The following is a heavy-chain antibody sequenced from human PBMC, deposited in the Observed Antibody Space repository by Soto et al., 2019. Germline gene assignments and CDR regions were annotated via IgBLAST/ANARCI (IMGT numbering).Heavy chain of an antibody. CDR3: ARSGTGTNYYYYGMDV. CDR1: GFTLSGHN. D-gene: IGHD1-1*01. J-gene: IGHJ6*02. V-gene: IGHV3-48*02. CDR2: IDGRGTII. Sequence: GGSLRLSCAASGFTLSGHNMSWVRQAPGKGLEWVSCIDGRGTIIHYSDSVEGRFTISRDNAKNSLYLLMDSLRDGDTAVYYCARSGTGTNYYYYGMDVWGQGTTVTVSS.